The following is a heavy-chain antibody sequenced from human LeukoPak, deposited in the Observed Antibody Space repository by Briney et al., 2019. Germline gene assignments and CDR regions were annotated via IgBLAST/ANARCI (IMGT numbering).Heavy chain of an antibody. V-gene: IGHV3-23*01. CDR1: GFTFSSSA. CDR3: AKDVIAVGVDP. D-gene: IGHD2-21*01. J-gene: IGHJ5*02. CDR2: ISGSGGST. Sequence: PGGCLRLSCAASGFTFSSSAMTWVRQAPGKGLEWVSAISGSGGSTYYADSVKGRFTISRDNSKNTLYLQMNSLRAEDTAVYYCAKDVIAVGVDPWGQGTLVIVSS.